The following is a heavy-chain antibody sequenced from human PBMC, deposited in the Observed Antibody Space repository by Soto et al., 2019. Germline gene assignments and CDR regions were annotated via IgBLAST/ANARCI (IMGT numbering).Heavy chain of an antibody. CDR1: GFIFRNFA. Sequence: EVQLLESGGGLVQPGGSLRLSCGASGFIFRNFAMSWVRXXXXXXXEWVSTISGSGDKTYSADSVKGRFTISRDNSKDXXXLXXXXXXXXXXXXXXXXXXXXXXXXXXXXXGALDYWGQGTAVTVSS. V-gene: IGHV3-23*01. CDR3: XXXXXXXXXXXXXXGALDY. J-gene: IGHJ4*02. CDR2: ISGSGDKT.